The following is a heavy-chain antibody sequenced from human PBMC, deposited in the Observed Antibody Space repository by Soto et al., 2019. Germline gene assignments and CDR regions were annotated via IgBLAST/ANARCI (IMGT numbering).Heavy chain of an antibody. Sequence: ASVKVSCKASGYTWNNYAMHWLRQAPGQRLEWMGWINTGDVNAKYSQNFQGRVTITKDTSASTVYMELSSLRSEDTAVYYCARSYKLYYFDSSGYLDYWGQGTLVTAPQ. J-gene: IGHJ4*02. CDR1: GYTWNNYA. V-gene: IGHV1-3*04. CDR2: INTGDVNA. CDR3: ARSYKLYYFDSSGYLDY. D-gene: IGHD3-22*01.